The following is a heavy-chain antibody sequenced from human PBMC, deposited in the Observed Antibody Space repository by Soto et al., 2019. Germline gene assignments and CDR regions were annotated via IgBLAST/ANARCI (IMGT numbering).Heavy chain of an antibody. V-gene: IGHV1-46*01. D-gene: IGHD5-12*01. CDR2: INPSGGST. CDR1: GYTFTSYY. CDR3: ARESVDIVATTRVSGGMDV. J-gene: IGHJ6*02. Sequence: HVQLVQSGAEVKKPGASVKVSCKASGYTFTSYYMHWVRQAPGQGLEWMGIINPSGGSTSYAQKFQGRVTMTRDTSTSTVYMELSSLRSEDTAVYYCARESVDIVATTRVSGGMDVWGQGTKVTVSS.